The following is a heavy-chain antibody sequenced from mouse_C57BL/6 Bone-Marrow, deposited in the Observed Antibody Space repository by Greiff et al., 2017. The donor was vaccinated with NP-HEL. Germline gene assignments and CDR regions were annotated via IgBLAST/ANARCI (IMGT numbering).Heavy chain of an antibody. D-gene: IGHD3-2*02. CDR3: ARSGAQATYYAMDY. V-gene: IGHV1-63*01. CDR2: IYPGGGYT. J-gene: IGHJ4*01. CDR1: GYTFTNYW. Sequence: VQLVESGAELVRPGTSVKMSCKASGYTFTNYWIGWAKQRPGHGLEWIGDIYPGGGYTNYNEKFKGKATLTADKSSSTAYMQCSSLTSDDSAIYYCARSGAQATYYAMDYWGQGTSVTVSS.